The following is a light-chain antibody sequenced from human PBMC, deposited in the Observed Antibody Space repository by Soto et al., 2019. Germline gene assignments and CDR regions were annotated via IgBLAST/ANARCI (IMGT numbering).Light chain of an antibody. V-gene: IGKV3-20*01. CDR2: DAS. J-gene: IGKJ1*01. Sequence: PGERVTLSCRASQSVSSSYLSWYLHKPGQAPRLLIYDASTRATGIPARFGGSGSGTDFTLTISRLEPEDFAVYYCQQYGSSPWTFGQGTKVEIK. CDR3: QQYGSSPWT. CDR1: QSVSSSY.